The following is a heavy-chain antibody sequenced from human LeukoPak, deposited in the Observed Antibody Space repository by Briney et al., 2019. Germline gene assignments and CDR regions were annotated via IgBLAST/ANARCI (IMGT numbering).Heavy chain of an antibody. CDR2: IRYDGSNK. J-gene: IGHJ4*02. V-gene: IGHV3-30*02. D-gene: IGHD3-10*01. Sequence: GGSLRLSCAASGFTFSSYGMHWVRQAPGKGLEWVAFIRYDGSNKYYADSVKGRFTISRDNSKNTQYLQMNSLRAEDTAVYYCAKDRGYYYGSGSYSDYWGQGTLVTVSS. CDR1: GFTFSSYG. CDR3: AKDRGYYYGSGSYSDY.